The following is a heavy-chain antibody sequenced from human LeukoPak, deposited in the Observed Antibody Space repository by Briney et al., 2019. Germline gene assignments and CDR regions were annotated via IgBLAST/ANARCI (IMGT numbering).Heavy chain of an antibody. Sequence: SETLSLTCTVSDGSMTTYYWNWVRQPPGKGLEWIGCVYYSGSTNYNPSLKSRVTISVDTSKNQFSLNLSSVTAADTAVYYCATSRGSYWNWGQGTQVIVSS. CDR2: VYYSGST. J-gene: IGHJ4*02. V-gene: IGHV4-59*01. D-gene: IGHD3-10*01. CDR1: DGSMTTYY. CDR3: ATSRGSYWN.